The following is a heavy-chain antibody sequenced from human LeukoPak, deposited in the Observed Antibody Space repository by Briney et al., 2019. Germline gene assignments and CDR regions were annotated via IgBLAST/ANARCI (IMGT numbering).Heavy chain of an antibody. CDR3: AREDGLAVAAGAFDI. CDR2: INPNSGGT. J-gene: IGHJ3*02. CDR1: GYTFTGYY. V-gene: IGHV1-2*02. Sequence: ASVKVSCKASGYTFTGYYMHWVRQAPGQGLEWVGWINPNSGGTNYSQKFQGRVTMTRDTSTSTAYMELSRLRSDDTAVYYSAREDGLAVAAGAFDIWGQGTMVTVSS. D-gene: IGHD6-19*01.